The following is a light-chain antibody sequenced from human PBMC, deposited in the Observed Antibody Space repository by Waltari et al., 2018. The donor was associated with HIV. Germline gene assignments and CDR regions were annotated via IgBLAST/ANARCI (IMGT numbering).Light chain of an antibody. V-gene: IGLV2-14*03. CDR1: SSDFGFDNY. Sequence: QSVLTQPASVSGSPGQSVTISCTGTSSDFGFDNYFSWYQQYPGKAPTLIIYEVSSRPAGGSDRCSGSKSGNTASLTIAGLQNEDEADYFCTSYTTSDTLRFGGGTKVTVL. CDR3: TSYTTSDTLR. J-gene: IGLJ3*02. CDR2: EVS.